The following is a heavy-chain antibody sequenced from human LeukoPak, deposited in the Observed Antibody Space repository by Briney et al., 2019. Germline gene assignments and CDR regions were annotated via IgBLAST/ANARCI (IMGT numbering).Heavy chain of an antibody. CDR2: INPSGGYT. V-gene: IGHV1-46*01. D-gene: IGHD2-2*01. CDR3: ARDYQGFDY. J-gene: IGHJ4*02. CDR1: AYTFTSYD. Sequence: ASVKVSCKASAYTFTSYDMHWVRQAPGQGLEWMGIINPSGGYTSYTNYAQKFQGRVTMTRGMSTSTVYMELSSLRSEDTAVYYCARDYQGFDYWGQGTLVTVSS.